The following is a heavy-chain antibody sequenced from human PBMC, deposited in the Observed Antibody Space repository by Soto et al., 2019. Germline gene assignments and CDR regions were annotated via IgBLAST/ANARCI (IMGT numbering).Heavy chain of an antibody. Sequence: QVQLQESGPGLVKPSETLSLTCTVSGGSINNYFWSWIRQPPGKGLEWIGYSYYSGSTNYNPSLTSRVTISVNTSKNQFSLKLCAVTASDTAVYYCARHRGCSGGSCYRWFDPWGQGTLVTVSS. J-gene: IGHJ5*02. CDR3: ARHRGCSGGSCYRWFDP. V-gene: IGHV4-59*08. CDR1: GGSINNYF. D-gene: IGHD2-15*01. CDR2: SYYSGST.